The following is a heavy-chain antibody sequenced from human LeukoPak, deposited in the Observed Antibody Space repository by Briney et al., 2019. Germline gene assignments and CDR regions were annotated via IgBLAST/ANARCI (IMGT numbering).Heavy chain of an antibody. J-gene: IGHJ4*02. CDR2: MNPNSGNT. CDR1: GYTFTYYY. D-gene: IGHD5-18*01. Sequence: ASVKVSCKASGYTFTYYYIHWVRQAPGQGLEWMGWMNPNSGNTGYAQKFQGRVTMTRNTSISTAYMELSRLRSDDTAVYYCARYSYGRGQDYWGQGTLVTVSS. V-gene: IGHV1-8*02. CDR3: ARYSYGRGQDY.